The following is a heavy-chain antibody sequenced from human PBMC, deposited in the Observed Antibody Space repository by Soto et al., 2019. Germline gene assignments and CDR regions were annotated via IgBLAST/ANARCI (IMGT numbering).Heavy chain of an antibody. CDR3: ARDTEIEYSGYEYHYYGMDV. V-gene: IGHV3-48*03. CDR2: ISSSGSTI. J-gene: IGHJ6*02. Sequence: EVQLVESGGGLVQPGGSLRLSCAASGFTFSSYEMNWVRQAPGKGLEWVSYISSSGSTIYYADSVKGRFTISRDNAKNSLYLQMNSLRAEDTAVYYCARDTEIEYSGYEYHYYGMDVWGQGTTVTVSS. CDR1: GFTFSSYE. D-gene: IGHD5-12*01.